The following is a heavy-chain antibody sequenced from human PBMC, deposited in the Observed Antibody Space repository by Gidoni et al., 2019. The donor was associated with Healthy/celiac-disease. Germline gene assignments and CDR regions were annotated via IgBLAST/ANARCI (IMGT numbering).Heavy chain of an antibody. V-gene: IGHV4-39*01. CDR3: ARHYGGWGAHWFDP. J-gene: IGHJ5*02. Sequence: QLQLQESGPGLVKPSETLSLTCTVSGGSISSSSYYWGWIRQPPGKGLGWIGSNYFSGRTYYNPALKSRVTISVDTSKNQFSLELSSGTAGKKAVYYWARHYGGWGAHWFDPWGQGTLVTVSS. CDR1: GGSISSSSYY. D-gene: IGHD3-16*01. CDR2: NYFSGRT.